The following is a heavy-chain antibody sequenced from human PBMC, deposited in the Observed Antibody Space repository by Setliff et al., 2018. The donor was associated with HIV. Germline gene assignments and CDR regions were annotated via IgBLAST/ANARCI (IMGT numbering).Heavy chain of an antibody. D-gene: IGHD3-16*01. J-gene: IGHJ6*04. V-gene: IGHV4-31*03. CDR2: IYSSGTT. CDR1: GGSISRGGYY. CDR3: VRETLYSYVDV. Sequence: LSLTCRVSGGSISRGGYYWTWVRHHPGKALEWIGYIYSSGTTYYNPSLKGRILMSVDVSRNEFSLTLRSVIAADTAIYYCVRETLYSYVDVWGKGTTVTVSP.